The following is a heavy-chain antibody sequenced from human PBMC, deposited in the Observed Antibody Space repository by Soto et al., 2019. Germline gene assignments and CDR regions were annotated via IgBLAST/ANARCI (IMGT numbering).Heavy chain of an antibody. Sequence: GGSLRLSCAASGFTFSDYYMSWIRQAPGKGLEWVSYISSSGSTIYYADSVKGRFTISRDNAKNSLYLQMNSLRAVDTAVYYCARDEEVTIFGGSSYYYYMDVWGKGTTVTVSS. J-gene: IGHJ6*03. V-gene: IGHV3-11*01. CDR2: ISSSGSTI. CDR1: GFTFSDYY. CDR3: ARDEEVTIFGGSSYYYYMDV. D-gene: IGHD3-3*01.